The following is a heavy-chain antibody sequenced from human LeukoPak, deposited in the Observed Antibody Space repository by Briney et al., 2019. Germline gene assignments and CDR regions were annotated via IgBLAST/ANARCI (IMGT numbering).Heavy chain of an antibody. J-gene: IGHJ4*02. V-gene: IGHV4-4*07. CDR3: AKGGESSLPFDY. CDR2: VHTTGGT. CDR1: GGSISGHY. D-gene: IGHD3-10*01. Sequence: SETLSLTCTVSGGSISGHYWSWIRQPAGKEPEWIGRVHTTGGTNYNPSPKSRLTMSVDTSKNQFSLHLTSVTAADTAVYYCAKGGESSLPFDYWGQGTLVTVSS.